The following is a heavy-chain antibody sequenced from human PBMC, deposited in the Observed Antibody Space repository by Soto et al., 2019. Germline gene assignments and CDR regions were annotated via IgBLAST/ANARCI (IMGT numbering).Heavy chain of an antibody. J-gene: IGHJ4*02. CDR3: AKDYDSSGYYYRYFDY. CDR1: GFTFSSYG. CDR2: ISYDGSNK. V-gene: IGHV3-30*18. D-gene: IGHD3-22*01. Sequence: GGSLRLSCAASGFTFSSYGMHWVRQAPGKGLEWVAVISYDGSNKYYADSVKGRFTISRDNSKNTLYLQMNSLRAEDTAVYYCAKDYDSSGYYYRYFDYWGQGTLVTVSS.